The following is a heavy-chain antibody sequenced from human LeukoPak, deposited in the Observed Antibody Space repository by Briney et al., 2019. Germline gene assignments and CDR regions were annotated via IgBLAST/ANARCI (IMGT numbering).Heavy chain of an antibody. CDR3: TRIRRGYSYGMAEYYFDY. J-gene: IGHJ4*02. CDR2: IRSKAYGGTT. V-gene: IGHV3-49*03. Sequence: PGGSLRLSCTASGFTFGDYAMSWFRQAPGKGLEWVGFIRSKAYGGTTEYAASVKGRFTISRDDSKSIAYLQMNSLKTEDTAVYYCTRIRRGYSYGMAEYYFDYWGQGTLVTVSS. CDR1: GFTFGDYA. D-gene: IGHD5-18*01.